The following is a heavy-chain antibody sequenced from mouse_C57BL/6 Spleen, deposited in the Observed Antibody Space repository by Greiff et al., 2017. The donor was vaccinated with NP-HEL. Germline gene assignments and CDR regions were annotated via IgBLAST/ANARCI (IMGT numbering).Heavy chain of an antibody. J-gene: IGHJ2*01. CDR2: INPNNGGT. V-gene: IGHV1-26*01. Sequence: EVQLQQSGPELVKPGASVKISCKASGYTFTDYYMNWVKQSHGKSLEWIGDINPNNGGTSYNQKFKGKATLTVDKSSSTAYMELRSLTSEDSAVYYCASQTDFDYWGQGTTLTVSS. CDR3: ASQTDFDY. D-gene: IGHD4-1*01. CDR1: GYTFTDYY.